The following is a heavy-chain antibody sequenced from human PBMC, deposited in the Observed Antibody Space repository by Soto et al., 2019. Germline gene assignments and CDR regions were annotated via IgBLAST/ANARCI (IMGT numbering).Heavy chain of an antibody. CDR3: AKDELRYCSGGRCYSGY. CDR1: GFTFSSYG. Sequence: QVQLVESGGGVVQPGRSLRLSCAASGFTFSSYGMHWVRQAPGKGLEWVAVISYDGSNKYYADSVKGRFTISRDNSKNTLYMQMNSLRAEHTAVYYCAKDELRYCSGGRCYSGYWGQGTLVTVSS. J-gene: IGHJ4*02. CDR2: ISYDGSNK. D-gene: IGHD2-15*01. V-gene: IGHV3-30*18.